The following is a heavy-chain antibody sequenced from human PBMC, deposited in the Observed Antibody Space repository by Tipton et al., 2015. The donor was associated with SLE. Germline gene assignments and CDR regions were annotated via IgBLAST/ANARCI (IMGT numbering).Heavy chain of an antibody. Sequence: SLRLSCAASGFNFSNYWMHWVRQAPGKGLVWVSRISGGGGSTTYADFVKGRFTISRDNAKNMLYLQMNSLRAEDTAVYYCTRGPSPPWFDPWGQGILVTVSS. CDR2: ISGGGGST. J-gene: IGHJ5*02. CDR3: TRGPSPPWFDP. CDR1: GFNFSNYW. V-gene: IGHV3-74*01.